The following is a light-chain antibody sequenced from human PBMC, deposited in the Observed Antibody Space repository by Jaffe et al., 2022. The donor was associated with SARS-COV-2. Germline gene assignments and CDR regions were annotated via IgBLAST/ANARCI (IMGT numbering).Light chain of an antibody. CDR3: QQSYRTPLT. J-gene: IGKJ4*01. V-gene: IGKV1-39*01. Sequence: DIQMTQTPSSLAASAGDTVTITCRASQTITSSLNWYQQKPGKAPKLLIYAASSLQSGVPLRFSGSGSGTDFTLTITSLQPEDFATYYCQQSYRTPLTFGGGTKVEIK. CDR1: QTITSS. CDR2: AAS.